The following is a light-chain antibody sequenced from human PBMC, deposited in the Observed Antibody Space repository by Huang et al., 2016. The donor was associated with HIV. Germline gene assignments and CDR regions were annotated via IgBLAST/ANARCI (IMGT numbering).Light chain of an antibody. V-gene: IGKV4-1*01. CDR1: QSVYSSSTSKDY. CDR3: QQYYSSPQT. J-gene: IGKJ1*01. CDR2: WAS. Sequence: DIIMTQSPDSLAVSLGERATLHCRSSQSVYSSSTSKDYMAWFQQKPGQPPRLLLFWASTREAGVPDRFSGSGSGTHFTLTIANLEAEDAAIYYCQQYYSSPQTFGQGTRVEVK.